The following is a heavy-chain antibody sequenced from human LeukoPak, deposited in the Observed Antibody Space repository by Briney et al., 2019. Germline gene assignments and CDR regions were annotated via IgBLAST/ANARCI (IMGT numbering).Heavy chain of an antibody. J-gene: IGHJ6*02. Sequence: SETLSLTCTVSGGSISSSRYYWGWIRQPPGKGLEWIGSIYYSGSTYYNPSLKSRVTISVDTSKNQFSLKLSSVTAADTAVYYCARAAPIAAAGIWGVYYYGMDVWGQGTTVTVSS. CDR2: IYYSGST. V-gene: IGHV4-39*01. CDR3: ARAAPIAAAGIWGVYYYGMDV. D-gene: IGHD6-13*01. CDR1: GGSISSSRYY.